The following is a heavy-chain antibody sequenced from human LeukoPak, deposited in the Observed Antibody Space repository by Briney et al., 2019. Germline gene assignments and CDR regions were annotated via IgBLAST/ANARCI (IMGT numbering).Heavy chain of an antibody. CDR3: ARDRFDDSSGYYYHYYYYMDV. Sequence: SETLSLTCTVSGGSISSSSYYWGWIRQPPGKGLEWIGSIYYSGSTHYNPSLKSRVTISVDTSKNQFSLKLSSVTAADTAVYYCARDRFDDSSGYYYHYYYYMDVWGKGTTVTVSS. CDR1: GGSISSSSYY. CDR2: IYYSGST. D-gene: IGHD3-22*01. J-gene: IGHJ6*03. V-gene: IGHV4-39*07.